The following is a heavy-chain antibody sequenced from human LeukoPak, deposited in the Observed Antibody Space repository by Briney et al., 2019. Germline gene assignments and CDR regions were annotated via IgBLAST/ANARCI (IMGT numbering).Heavy chain of an antibody. V-gene: IGHV3-21*01. Sequence: PGTSLRLSCAASGFTFSSYSMNWVRQAPGKGLEWVSSISSSSSYIYYADSVKGRFTISRDNAKNSLYLQMNSLRAEDTAVYYCAREYYDFWSGYRDSEFDYWGQGTLVTVSS. CDR3: AREYYDFWSGYRDSEFDY. D-gene: IGHD3-3*01. CDR1: GFTFSSYS. CDR2: ISSSSSYI. J-gene: IGHJ4*02.